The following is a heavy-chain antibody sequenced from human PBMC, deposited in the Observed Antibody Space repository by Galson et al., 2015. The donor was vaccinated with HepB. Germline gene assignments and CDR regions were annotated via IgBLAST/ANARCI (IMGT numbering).Heavy chain of an antibody. Sequence: CAISGDSVSSNSAVWNWIRQSPSRGLEWLGRTYYRSKWYKDYALFVKSRITINADTSRNQIPLQLNSMTPEDTAVYYCAYGVDVWGQGTTVTVSS. V-gene: IGHV6-1*01. CDR3: AYGVDV. CDR2: TYYRSKWYK. J-gene: IGHJ6*02. CDR1: GDSVSSNSAV.